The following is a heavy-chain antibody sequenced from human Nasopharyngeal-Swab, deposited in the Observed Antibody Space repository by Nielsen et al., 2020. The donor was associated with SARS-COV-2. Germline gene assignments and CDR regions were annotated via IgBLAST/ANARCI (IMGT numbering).Heavy chain of an antibody. CDR2: INHSGST. D-gene: IGHD2-2*01. CDR3: ARGLSGVVPAPILGLGPYYYFYYMDV. CDR1: GGSFSANY. V-gene: IGHV4-34*01. Sequence: GSLRLSCAVSGGSFSANYWGWIRQPPGKGLEWIGEINHSGSTNYNPSLKSRVTISVDMSKSQFSLKLTSVTAADTSVYYCARGLSGVVPAPILGLGPYYYFYYMDVWGKGTTVTVSS. J-gene: IGHJ6*03.